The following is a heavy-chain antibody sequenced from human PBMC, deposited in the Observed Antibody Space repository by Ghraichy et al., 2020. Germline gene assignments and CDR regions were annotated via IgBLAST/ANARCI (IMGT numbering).Heavy chain of an antibody. CDR2: IKSKIDGGTT. V-gene: IGHV3-15*07. D-gene: IGHD6-13*01. Sequence: GGSLRLSCAASGFTFSDAWMNWVRQAPGKGLEWVGRIKSKIDGGTTDYAAPVQGRFAISRDDSKNTLYLQMNSLKTEDKAVYYCSPAGGYSSSWWHLQDWGQGPLVTVSS. CDR3: SPAGGYSSSWWHLQD. J-gene: IGHJ1*01. CDR1: GFTFSDAW.